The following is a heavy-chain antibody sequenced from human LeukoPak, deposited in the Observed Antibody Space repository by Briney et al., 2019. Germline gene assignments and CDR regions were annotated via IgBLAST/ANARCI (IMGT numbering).Heavy chain of an antibody. CDR3: ARDQYSSGWSHPGDY. Sequence: PGTSLRLSCVASGFTFRSYSMHWVRQAPGKGLEWVADIWFDGSNEHYADPMKGRVTTSRDNSKITLYLQMYTLRAEDTAVYYCARDQYSSGWSHPGDYWGQGTLVTVSS. V-gene: IGHV3-33*01. D-gene: IGHD6-19*01. J-gene: IGHJ4*02. CDR2: IWFDGSNE. CDR1: GFTFRSYS.